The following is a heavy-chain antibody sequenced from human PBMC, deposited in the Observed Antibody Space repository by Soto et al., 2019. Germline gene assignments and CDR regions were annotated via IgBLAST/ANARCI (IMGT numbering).Heavy chain of an antibody. V-gene: IGHV3-23*01. J-gene: IGHJ5*02. CDR1: GFTFSSYA. CDR3: AKGGTGAIDWFDP. Sequence: GGSLRLSCAASGFTFSSYAMSWVRQAPGKGLEWVSTIRGGSGYTDYADSVKGHFTISRDNSKNTLYLQMNSLRVEDTAVYYCAKGGTGAIDWFDPWGQGTLVTVSS. D-gene: IGHD1-7*01. CDR2: IRGGSGYT.